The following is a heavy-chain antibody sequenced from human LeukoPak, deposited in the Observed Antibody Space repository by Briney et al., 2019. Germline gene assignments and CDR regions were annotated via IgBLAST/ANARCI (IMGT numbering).Heavy chain of an antibody. V-gene: IGHV4-31*03. J-gene: IGHJ4*02. D-gene: IGHD3-10*01. CDR1: GGSIRSGTHY. Sequence: PSETLSLTCTVSGGSIRSGTHYWSWIRQPPGKGLEWIGYIYYSGSTYYNPSLKSRVTMSVDTSKNQFSLKLSSVTAADTAVYFCVRESGSYYGSGTYLLFDYWGQGTLVTVSS. CDR2: IYYSGST. CDR3: VRESGSYYGSGTYLLFDY.